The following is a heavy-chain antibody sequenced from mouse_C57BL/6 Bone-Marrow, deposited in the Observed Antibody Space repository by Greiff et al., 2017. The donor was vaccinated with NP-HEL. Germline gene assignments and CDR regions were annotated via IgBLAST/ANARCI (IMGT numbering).Heavy chain of an antibody. J-gene: IGHJ2*01. CDR1: GYTFTSYW. CDR3: ARWGTGYFDY. D-gene: IGHD3-3*01. CDR2: IYPSDSET. V-gene: IGHV1-61*01. Sequence: QVQLQQPGAELVRPGSSVKLSCKASGYTFTSYWMDWVKQRPGQGLEWIGNIYPSDSETHYNQKFKDKATLTVDKSSSTAYMQLSSLTSEDSAVYYCARWGTGYFDYWGQGTTLTVSS.